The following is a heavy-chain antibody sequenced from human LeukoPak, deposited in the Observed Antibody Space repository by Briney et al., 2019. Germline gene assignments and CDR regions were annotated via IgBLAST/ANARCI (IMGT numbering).Heavy chain of an antibody. V-gene: IGHV3-48*03. D-gene: IGHD6-13*01. Sequence: GGSLRLSCAASGFTFSSYEMNWVRQASGKGLEWVSYISSSGSTIYYADSVKGRFTISRDNAKNSLYLQMNSLRAEDTAVYYCARGYSSSYYYFDYWGQGTLVTVSS. CDR2: ISSSGSTI. CDR1: GFTFSSYE. J-gene: IGHJ4*02. CDR3: ARGYSSSYYYFDY.